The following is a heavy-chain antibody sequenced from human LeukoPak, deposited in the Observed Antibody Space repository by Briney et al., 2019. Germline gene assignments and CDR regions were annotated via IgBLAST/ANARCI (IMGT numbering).Heavy chain of an antibody. J-gene: IGHJ4*02. CDR3: AREPHYYDSSGYYSYFDY. Sequence: ASVKVSCKASGGTFSSYAISWVRQAPGQGLEWMGRIIPIFGTANYAQKFQGRVTITADESTSTAYMELSSLRSEDTAVYYCAREPHYYDSSGYYSYFDYWGQGTLVTVSS. V-gene: IGHV1-69*13. D-gene: IGHD3-22*01. CDR1: GGTFSSYA. CDR2: IIPIFGTA.